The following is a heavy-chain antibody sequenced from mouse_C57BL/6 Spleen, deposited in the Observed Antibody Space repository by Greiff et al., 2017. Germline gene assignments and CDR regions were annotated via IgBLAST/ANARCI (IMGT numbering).Heavy chain of an antibody. J-gene: IGHJ2*01. V-gene: IGHV1-42*01. CDR2: INPSTGGT. CDR3: ARRGRTYYFDY. Sequence: EVQLQQSGPELVKPGASVKISCKASGYSFTGYYMNWVKQSPEKSLEWIGEINPSTGGTTYNQKFKAKATLTVDKSSSTAYMQLKSLTSEDSAVYYCARRGRTYYFDYWGQGTTLTVSS. CDR1: GYSFTGYY.